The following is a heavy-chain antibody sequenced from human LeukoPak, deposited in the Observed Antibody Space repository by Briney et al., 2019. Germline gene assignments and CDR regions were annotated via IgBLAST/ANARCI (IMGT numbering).Heavy chain of an antibody. CDR1: GFSFSDYY. CDR3: ARDPYYYDSSGYFDY. Sequence: GGSLRLSCAASGFSFSDYYMSWIRQAPGEGLEWVSYISSSGSTIYYADSVKGRFTISRDNAKNSLYLQMNSLRAEDTAVYYCARDPYYYDSSGYFDYWGQGTLVTVSS. D-gene: IGHD3-22*01. V-gene: IGHV3-11*04. CDR2: ISSSGSTI. J-gene: IGHJ4*02.